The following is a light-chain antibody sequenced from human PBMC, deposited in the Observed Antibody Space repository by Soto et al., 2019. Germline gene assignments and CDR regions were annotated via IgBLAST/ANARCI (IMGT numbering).Light chain of an antibody. J-gene: IGKJ4*01. CDR3: QQFDKLIT. CDR2: DAS. V-gene: IGKV3D-20*01. Sequence: EIVLTQSPATLSLSPGERATLSCGASQSITNNFLAWYQQRPGLAPRLLIYDASNSAAGIPDRFSGSGSGTDFTLTISRLEPEDFAVYYCQQFDKLITFGGGTKVEI. CDR1: QSITNNF.